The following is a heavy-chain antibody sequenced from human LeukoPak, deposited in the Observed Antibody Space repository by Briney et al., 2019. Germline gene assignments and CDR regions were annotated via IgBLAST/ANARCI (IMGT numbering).Heavy chain of an antibody. Sequence: GGSLRLSCAASGFTFSSYSMNWVRQAPGKGLEWVSYISSSSSMIYYADSVKGRFTISRDNAKNSLYLQMKSLRDEDTAIYYCARDYGDLPARVPYFDYWGQGTLGTVSS. D-gene: IGHD4-17*01. CDR1: GFTFSSYS. J-gene: IGHJ4*02. CDR2: ISSSSSMI. CDR3: ARDYGDLPARVPYFDY. V-gene: IGHV3-48*02.